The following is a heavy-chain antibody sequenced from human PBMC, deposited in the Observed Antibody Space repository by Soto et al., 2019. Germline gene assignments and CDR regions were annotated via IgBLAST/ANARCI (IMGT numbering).Heavy chain of an antibody. D-gene: IGHD2-2*02. Sequence: RGSLRLSGSASGLTFNTYGMHLDRQAPSKGREWVAVISYDGSEKYYVDSVKGRFTISKDNSKNTLYLQMNSLRPEDTAVYYCAQSPNFYCSSPNCYKYYFDHWGQGTRVTVSS. CDR2: ISYDGSEK. CDR1: GLTFNTYG. V-gene: IGHV3-30*18. J-gene: IGHJ4*02. CDR3: AQSPNFYCSSPNCYKYYFDH.